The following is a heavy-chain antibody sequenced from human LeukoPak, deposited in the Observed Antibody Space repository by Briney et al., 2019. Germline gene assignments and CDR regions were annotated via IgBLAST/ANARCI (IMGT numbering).Heavy chain of an antibody. Sequence: SETLSLTCTVSGGSISSYYWSWIRQPPGKGLEWIGYIYYSGSTNYNPSLKSRVTISVDTSKNQFSLKQSSVTAADTAVYYCARHPGALSSWYDYWGQGTLVTVSS. CDR3: ARHPGALSSWYDY. CDR2: IYYSGST. V-gene: IGHV4-59*08. CDR1: GGSISSYY. D-gene: IGHD6-13*01. J-gene: IGHJ4*02.